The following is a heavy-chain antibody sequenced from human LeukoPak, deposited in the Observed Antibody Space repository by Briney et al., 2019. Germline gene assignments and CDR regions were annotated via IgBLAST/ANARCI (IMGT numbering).Heavy chain of an antibody. CDR1: GVSFSTYY. D-gene: IGHD4-17*01. J-gene: IGHJ4*02. Sequence: PSETLSLTCDVSGVSFSTYYWSWIRQSPEKGLEWIGEVNHSGYTNCNPSLKGRVTISVDTSKNQFSLKLSSVTAADTAVYYCARQLYGSDYWGQGTLVTVSS. V-gene: IGHV4-34*01. CDR2: VNHSGYT. CDR3: ARQLYGSDY.